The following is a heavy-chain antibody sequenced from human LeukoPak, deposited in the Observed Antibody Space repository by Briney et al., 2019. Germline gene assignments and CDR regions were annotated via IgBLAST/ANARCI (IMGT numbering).Heavy chain of an antibody. V-gene: IGHV4-59*02. CDR3: TRGHWGLQS. Sequence: PSETLSLTCTVSGASVTDHYWSWIRQSPGKGLEWISCIHHSGNSDYNPSLRSRVTTSLDTSKNQFSLNLISVTAADTAVYYCTRGHWGLQSWSQGTLVTVSS. D-gene: IGHD7-27*01. CDR2: IHHSGNS. J-gene: IGHJ5*02. CDR1: GASVTDHY.